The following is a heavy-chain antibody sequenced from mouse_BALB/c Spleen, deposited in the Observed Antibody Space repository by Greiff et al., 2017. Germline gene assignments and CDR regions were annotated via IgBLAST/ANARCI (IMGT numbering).Heavy chain of an antibody. CDR2: ISDGGST. CDR1: GFAFSSYD. D-gene: IGHD1-2*01. J-gene: IGHJ4*01. Sequence: EVMLVESGGGLVKPGGSLKLSCAASGFAFSSYDMYWVRQTPEKRLEWVATISDGGSTYYPDSVKGRFTISRDNARNILYLQMSSLRSEDTAMYYCARETTATGYAMDYWGQGTSVTVSS. CDR3: ARETTATGYAMDY. V-gene: IGHV5-6-5*01.